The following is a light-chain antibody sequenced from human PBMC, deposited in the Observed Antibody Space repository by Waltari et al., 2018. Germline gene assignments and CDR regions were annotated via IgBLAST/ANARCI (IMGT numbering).Light chain of an antibody. V-gene: IGKV3-15*01. CDR1: QSVSSN. CDR2: GAS. CDR3: QQYNNWPSWT. J-gene: IGKJ1*01. Sequence: ELVMTQSPATLSVSPGARATPSCRASQSVSSNLAWYQQKPGQAPRLLIYGASTRATGIPARFSGSGSGTEFTLTISSLQSEDFAVYYCQQYNNWPSWTFGQGTKVEIK.